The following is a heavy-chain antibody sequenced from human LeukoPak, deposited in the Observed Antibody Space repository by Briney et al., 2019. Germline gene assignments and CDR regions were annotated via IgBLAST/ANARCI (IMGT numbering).Heavy chain of an antibody. Sequence: TPGGSLRLSCAASGFTFSNAWMSWVRQAPGKGLEWVGRIKSKTDGGTTDYAAPVKGRFTISRDDSKSIAYLQMNSLKTEDTGIYYCSRSLTTGWYGWLNPWGQGTLVTVSS. CDR3: SRSLTTGWYGWLNP. CDR1: GFTFSNAW. CDR2: IKSKTDGGTT. J-gene: IGHJ5*02. V-gene: IGHV3-15*01. D-gene: IGHD6-19*01.